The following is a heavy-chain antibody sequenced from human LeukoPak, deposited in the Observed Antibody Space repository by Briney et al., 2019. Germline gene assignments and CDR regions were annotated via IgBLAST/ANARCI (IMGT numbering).Heavy chain of an antibody. CDR3: VRHRGFIYYMDV. CDR1: GGSIGQSTYY. V-gene: IGHV4-39*01. D-gene: IGHD3-10*01. J-gene: IGHJ6*03. Sequence: PSETLSLTCTVSGGSIGQSTYYWVWIPQSPGKGLEWIATLFDTGSTYYNPSLKSRTTIYADTSKSHFSLKVSSVTAADTAVYYCVRHRGFIYYMDVWGRGTTVTVSS. CDR2: LFDTGST.